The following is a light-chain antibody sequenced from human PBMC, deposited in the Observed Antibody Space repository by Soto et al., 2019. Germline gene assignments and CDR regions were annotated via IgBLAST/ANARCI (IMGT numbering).Light chain of an antibody. J-gene: IGLJ2*01. CDR2: DVS. V-gene: IGLV2-14*01. CDR3: SSYTRSSTEV. CDR1: SSDVGGYNY. Sequence: QSALTQPASVSGSPGQSITISCTGTSSDVGGYNYVSWYQQHPGKAPKLMIYDVSNRPSGVSNRFSGSKYGNTASLTISGLQGEDEADYYCSSYTRSSTEVFGGGTKLTVL.